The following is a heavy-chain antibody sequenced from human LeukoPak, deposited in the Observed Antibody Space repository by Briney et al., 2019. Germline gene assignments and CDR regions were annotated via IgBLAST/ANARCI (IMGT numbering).Heavy chain of an antibody. CDR1: GFTFSGYS. Sequence: PGGSLRLSCAASGFTFSGYSMNWVRQAPGKWLEWVSYISSSGSTIYYADSVKGRFTISRDNAKNSLYLQMNSLRAEDTAVYYCARGNRWLVFYYYGMDVWGQGTTVTVSS. CDR3: ARGNRWLVFYYYGMDV. V-gene: IGHV3-48*01. CDR2: ISSSGSTI. D-gene: IGHD6-19*01. J-gene: IGHJ6*02.